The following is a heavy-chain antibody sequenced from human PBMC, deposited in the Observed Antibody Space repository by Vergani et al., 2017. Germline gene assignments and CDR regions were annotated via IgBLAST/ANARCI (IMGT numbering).Heavy chain of an antibody. CDR2: MFYSGTT. CDR3: ARVKYNSGDYYYYYGLDV. D-gene: IGHD3-22*01. J-gene: IGHJ6*02. Sequence: QLLLQDSGPGQVKPSETLSLTCGVSDGSINSRAYYWAWIRQPPGKGLEWIGMMFYSGTTYYNPSLKSRVTIFLDTSKSQFSLTVTSVTAADTAVYFCARVKYNSGDYYYYYGLDVWGQGTTATVSS. V-gene: IGHV4-39*01. CDR1: DGSINSRAYY.